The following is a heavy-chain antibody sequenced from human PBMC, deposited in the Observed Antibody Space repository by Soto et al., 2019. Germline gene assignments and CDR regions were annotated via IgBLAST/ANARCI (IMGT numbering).Heavy chain of an antibody. D-gene: IGHD2-15*01. CDR2: IIPILGIA. Sequence: ASVKVSCKASGGTLSSYTISWVRQAPGQGLEWMGRIIPILGIANYAQKFQGRVTITADKSTSTAYMELSSLRSEDTAVYYCASLKLLKNDAFDIWGQGTMVTVS. J-gene: IGHJ3*02. V-gene: IGHV1-69*02. CDR1: GGTLSSYT. CDR3: ASLKLLKNDAFDI.